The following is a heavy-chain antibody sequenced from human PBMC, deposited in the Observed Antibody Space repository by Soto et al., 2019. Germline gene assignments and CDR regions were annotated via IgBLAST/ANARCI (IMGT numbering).Heavy chain of an antibody. J-gene: IGHJ4*02. V-gene: IGHV4-30-4*01. D-gene: IGHD2-15*01. CDR1: GGSISSGDYY. Sequence: SETLSLTCTVSGGSISSGDYYWSWIRQPPGKGLEWIGYIYYSGSTYYNPSLKSRVTISVDTSKNQFSLKLSSVTAADTAVYYCARGGGYCSGGSCYTEEIDYWGQVTLVTVSS. CDR3: ARGGGYCSGGSCYTEEIDY. CDR2: IYYSGST.